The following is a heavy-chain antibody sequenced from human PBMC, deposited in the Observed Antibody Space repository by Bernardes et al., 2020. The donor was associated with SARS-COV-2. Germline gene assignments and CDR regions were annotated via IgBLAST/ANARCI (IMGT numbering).Heavy chain of an antibody. V-gene: IGHV1-8*01. J-gene: IGHJ6*02. D-gene: IGHD1-26*01. CDR3: AIMMVGPTNYYYYYGMDV. Sequence: ASVKVSCMTSGYTFTAYDISWVRQATGQGLEWMGWMNPNSGNTGYAQKFQGRLTMTRDTSMSTAYMELTSLTSDDTAIYFCAIMMVGPTNYYYYYGMDVWGQGTTVTVSS. CDR1: GYTFTAYD. CDR2: MNPNSGNT.